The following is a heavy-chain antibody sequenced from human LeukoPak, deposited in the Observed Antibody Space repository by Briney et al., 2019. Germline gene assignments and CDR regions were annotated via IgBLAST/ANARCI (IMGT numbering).Heavy chain of an antibody. D-gene: IGHD2-2*01. J-gene: IGHJ5*02. CDR3: AKEPREYCSRTSCPNWIDA. CDR1: GFTFSSYA. Sequence: PGGSLRLSCAASGFTFSSYAMSWVRQAPGKGLEWVSAISASGLTTYYADSVKGRFSISRDNSKNTLYLQMSSLRADGTAVYYCAKEPREYCSRTSCPNWIDAWGQGTLVTVSS. V-gene: IGHV3-23*01. CDR2: ISASGLTT.